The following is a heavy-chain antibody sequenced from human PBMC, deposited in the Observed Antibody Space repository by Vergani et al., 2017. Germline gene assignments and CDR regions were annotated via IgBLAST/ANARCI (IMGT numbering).Heavy chain of an antibody. CDR3: ASDYNGDRSDAFDI. J-gene: IGHJ3*02. V-gene: IGHV4-4*03. CDR2: ICHTEDT. D-gene: IGHD4/OR15-4a*01. Sequence: QVQLQESGPGLVKPPGPLSLTSAVPGDSISSNNCWTWVRQPPGKGLEWIGEICHTEDTKYSPSLKSRVTVSVDTSKNQFSLKLSSVTAADTAVYYCASDYNGDRSDAFDIWGQGTMVTVSS. CDR1: GDSISSNNC.